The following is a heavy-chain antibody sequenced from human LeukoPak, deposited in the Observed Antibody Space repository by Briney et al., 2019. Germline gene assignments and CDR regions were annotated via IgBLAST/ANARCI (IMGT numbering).Heavy chain of an antibody. CDR1: GYTFNSYG. V-gene: IGHV1-18*01. CDR3: ATVIYRSGGSCFWRHWFDP. J-gene: IGHJ5*02. Sequence: EASVKVSCKASGYTFNSYGISWVRQAPGQGLEWMGWISAYNGNTNYAQNLQGRVTMTTDTSTSTAYMELRSLRSDDTAVYFCATVIYRSGGSCFWRHWFDPWGQGTLVTVSS. CDR2: ISAYNGNT. D-gene: IGHD2-15*01.